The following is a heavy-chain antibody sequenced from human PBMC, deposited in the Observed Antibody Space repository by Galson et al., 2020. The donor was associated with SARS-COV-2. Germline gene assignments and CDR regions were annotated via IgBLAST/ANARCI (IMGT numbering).Heavy chain of an antibody. CDR2: IKSKADGEPT. V-gene: IGHV3-15*01. CDR1: GFTFSSAW. D-gene: IGHD2-21*01. J-gene: IGHJ4*02. Sequence: GGSLSLSCDTSGFTFSSAWVTWVRQAPGQGPGWVGRIKSKADGEPTDYTTPVKGRFTLSRADSKSTLYLQMNSLKTEDTAVYYCIKAFPGGYCPFESWGQGTLVIVSS. CDR3: IKAFPGGYCPFES.